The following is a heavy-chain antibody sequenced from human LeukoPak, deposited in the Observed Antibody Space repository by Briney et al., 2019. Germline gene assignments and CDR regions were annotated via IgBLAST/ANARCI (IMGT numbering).Heavy chain of an antibody. CDR2: IYYSGST. J-gene: IGHJ6*02. D-gene: IGHD2-15*01. CDR1: GGSISNYY. V-gene: IGHV4-59*08. Sequence: SETLSLTCSVSGGSISNYYWSWIRQPPGKGLEWIGYIYYSGSTDYKPSLNSRVSMSVDTSKNQYSLRLSSLTAADTAVYYCARHTPVALRSGYYYNMDVWGQGTSVTVSS. CDR3: ARHTPVALRSGYYYNMDV.